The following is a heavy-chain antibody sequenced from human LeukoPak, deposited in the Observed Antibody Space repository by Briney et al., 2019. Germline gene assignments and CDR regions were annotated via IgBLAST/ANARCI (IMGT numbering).Heavy chain of an antibody. J-gene: IGHJ4*02. CDR2: IKQDGSEK. V-gene: IGHV3-7*03. D-gene: IGHD3-3*01. Sequence: GGSLRLSCAASGFTFSSYWMSWVRQAPGKGLEWVANIKQDGSEKYYVDSVKGRFTISRDNAKNSLYLQMNSLRAEGTAVYYCARVSVTISSRYFDYWGQGTLVTVSS. CDR3: ARVSVTISSRYFDY. CDR1: GFTFSSYW.